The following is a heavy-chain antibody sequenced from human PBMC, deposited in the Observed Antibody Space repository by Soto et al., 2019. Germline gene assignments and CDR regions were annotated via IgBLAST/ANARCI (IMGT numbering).Heavy chain of an antibody. Sequence: EVQLVESGGGLVQPGGSLRLSCAASGFIFDSFALSWVRQAPGKGLEWVSGIGGSGGRTYYADSVKGRFTISRDNSKNTLYLQMSSLSAEDTAIYYCAKDRAVWFGEGGWFDPWGQGTLVTVSS. CDR1: GFIFDSFA. V-gene: IGHV3-23*04. CDR3: AKDRAVWFGEGGWFDP. CDR2: IGGSGGRT. J-gene: IGHJ5*02. D-gene: IGHD3-10*01.